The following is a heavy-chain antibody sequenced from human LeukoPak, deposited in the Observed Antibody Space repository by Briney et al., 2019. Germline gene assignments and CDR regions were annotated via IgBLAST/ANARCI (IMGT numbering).Heavy chain of an antibody. V-gene: IGHV3-30*03. CDR2: ISYDASNK. D-gene: IGHD2-15*01. CDR1: GFTFSRYG. CDR3: ARDDRRYCSGGSCYRWLDY. Sequence: GRSLRLSCAASGFTFSRYGMHWVRQTPGKGLEWVAVISYDASNKYYADSVKGRFTISRDNSKNTLYLQMNSLRAEDTAVYYCARDDRRYCSGGSCYRWLDYWGQGTLVTVPS. J-gene: IGHJ4*02.